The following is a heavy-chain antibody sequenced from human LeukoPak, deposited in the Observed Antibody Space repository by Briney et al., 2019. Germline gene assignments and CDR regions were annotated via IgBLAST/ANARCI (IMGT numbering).Heavy chain of an antibody. J-gene: IGHJ4*02. CDR3: ARGGPVVTTSFDY. V-gene: IGHV1-69*13. Sequence: ASVKVSCKASGGTFSSYAISWVRQAPGQGLDWMGGIIPIFGTSNYAQKFQGRVTITADESTSIAYMELSSLRSEDTAVYYCARGGPVVTTSFDYWGQGTLVTVSS. CDR2: IIPIFGTS. CDR1: GGTFSSYA. D-gene: IGHD4-23*01.